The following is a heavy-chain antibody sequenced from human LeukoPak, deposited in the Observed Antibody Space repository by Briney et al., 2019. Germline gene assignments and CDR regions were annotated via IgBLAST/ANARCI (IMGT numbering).Heavy chain of an antibody. CDR1: GFTFSSYW. CDR3: ASCTQRISDSFDI. J-gene: IGHJ3*02. V-gene: IGHV3-74*01. CDR2: INSDGSST. D-gene: IGHD2-8*01. Sequence: GGSLRLSCAASGFTFSSYWTHWVRQAPGKGLVWVSRINSDGSSTSYADSVKGRFTISRDNAKNTLYLQMNNLRAEDTAVYYCASCTQRISDSFDIWGQGTMVTVPS.